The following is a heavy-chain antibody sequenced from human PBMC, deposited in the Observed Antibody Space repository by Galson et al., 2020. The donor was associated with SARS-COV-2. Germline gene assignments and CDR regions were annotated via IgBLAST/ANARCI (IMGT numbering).Heavy chain of an antibody. V-gene: IGHV3-23*01. CDR1: GFAFSNSV. CDR2: ISGSGAGT. Sequence: GESLKISCAASGFAFSNSVMSWVRQAPGKGLEWVSAISGSGAGTYYADSVKGRFTISRDNSKNTVYLQMKSLRAGDTAAYFCAKVVSSYCSGGSCSPAMCFDAWGQGTLVTVSS. D-gene: IGHD2-15*01. CDR3: AKVVSSYCSGGSCSPAMCFDA. J-gene: IGHJ5*02.